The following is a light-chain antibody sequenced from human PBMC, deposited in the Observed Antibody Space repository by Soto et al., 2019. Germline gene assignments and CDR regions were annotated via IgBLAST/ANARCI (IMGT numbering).Light chain of an antibody. V-gene: IGLV2-14*01. Sequence: QSALTQPASVSGSPGQSITISCTGTSSDVGGYNYVSWYQQHPGKAPKLMIYEVSNRPSGVSNRFSGSKFGSTASLTISGLQAEDEADYYCNSLSAAGSSYVFGPGTKLTVL. CDR3: NSLSAAGSSYV. J-gene: IGLJ1*01. CDR1: SSDVGGYNY. CDR2: EVS.